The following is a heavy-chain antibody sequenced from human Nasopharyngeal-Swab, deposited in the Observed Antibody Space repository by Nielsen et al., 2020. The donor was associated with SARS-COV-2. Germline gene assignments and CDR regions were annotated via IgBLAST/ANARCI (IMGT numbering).Heavy chain of an antibody. Sequence: SETLSLTCTVSGGSITSGDYFWSWIRQPPGKGLEWIGYIYYSGSTYYNPSLKSRVAMSVDTSKNQFSLKLSSVTAADTAVYYCARVTWDSGWSEPFDYWGQGTLVTVSS. CDR3: ARVTWDSGWSEPFDY. D-gene: IGHD6-19*01. J-gene: IGHJ4*02. V-gene: IGHV4-30-4*01. CDR2: IYYSGST. CDR1: GGSITSGDYF.